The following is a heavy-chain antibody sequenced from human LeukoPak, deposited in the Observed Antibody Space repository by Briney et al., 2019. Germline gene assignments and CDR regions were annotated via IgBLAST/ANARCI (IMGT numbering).Heavy chain of an antibody. CDR1: GFTFSSYW. Sequence: GGSLRLSCAASGFTFSSYWMSWVRQDPGKGLEWVANIKQDGSEKYYVDSVKGRFTISRDNAKNSLYLQMNSLRAEDTAVYYCARRGQLLTPRVFAYWGQGTLVTVSS. CDR3: ARRGQLLTPRVFAY. V-gene: IGHV3-7*01. CDR2: IKQDGSEK. D-gene: IGHD2-2*01. J-gene: IGHJ4*02.